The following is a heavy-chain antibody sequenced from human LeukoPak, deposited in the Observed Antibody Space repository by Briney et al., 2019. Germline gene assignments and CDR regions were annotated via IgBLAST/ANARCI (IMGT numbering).Heavy chain of an antibody. Sequence: PWGSLTLSCAASGFTFSNYVMHWVRQAPGKGLEWVSVIWYDGSNGYYADSVKGRFTISRDNSKKTLYLQMNSLRAEDTAVYYCARPLSIVGATIGAFDIWGKGTIVSVSS. CDR3: ARPLSIVGATIGAFDI. CDR2: IWYDGSNG. J-gene: IGHJ3*02. V-gene: IGHV3-33*01. CDR1: GFTFSNYV. D-gene: IGHD1-26*01.